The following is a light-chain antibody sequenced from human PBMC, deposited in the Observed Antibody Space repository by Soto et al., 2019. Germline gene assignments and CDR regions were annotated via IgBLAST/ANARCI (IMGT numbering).Light chain of an antibody. J-gene: IGKJ4*01. CDR1: QSVSNY. CDR3: QQRANLLT. V-gene: IGKV3-11*01. CDR2: DAS. Sequence: EIVLTQFPATLSLSPGERATLSCRASQSVSNYLAWYQQKPGQAPRLLVFDASSRATGTPARFSGSGSGTDFTLTISSLEPEDFAIYYCQQRANLLTFGGGTTVEIK.